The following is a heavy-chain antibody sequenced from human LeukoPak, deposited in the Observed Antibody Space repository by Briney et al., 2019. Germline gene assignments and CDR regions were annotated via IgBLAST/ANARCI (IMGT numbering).Heavy chain of an antibody. CDR3: ARVGPAGTDDY. CDR1: GFTFSSYS. V-gene: IGHV3-30*03. J-gene: IGHJ4*02. Sequence: GGSLRLSCAASGFTFSSYSMNWVRQAPGKGLEWVAVISYDGSNKYYADSVKGRFTISRDNSKNTLHLQMNSLRAEDTAVYYCARVGPAGTDDYWGQGTLVTVSS. CDR2: ISYDGSNK. D-gene: IGHD6-13*01.